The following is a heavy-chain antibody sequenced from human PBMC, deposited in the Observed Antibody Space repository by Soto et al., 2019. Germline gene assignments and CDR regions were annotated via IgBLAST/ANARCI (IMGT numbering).Heavy chain of an antibody. CDR3: ARPYSSGWNPGGPFDY. D-gene: IGHD6-19*01. Sequence: QLQLQESGPGLVKPSETLSLTCTVSGGSISSGSYYWGWIRQPPGKGLEWIGSIYYSGTTYYNPSLKSRVTISIDTSKNQFSLKLNSVTAADTAVYYCARPYSSGWNPGGPFDYWAREPWSPSPQ. J-gene: IGHJ4*02. V-gene: IGHV4-39*01. CDR2: IYYSGTT. CDR1: GGSISSGSYY.